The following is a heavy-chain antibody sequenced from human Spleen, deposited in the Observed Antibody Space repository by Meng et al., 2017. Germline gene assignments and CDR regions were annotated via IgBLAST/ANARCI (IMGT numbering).Heavy chain of an antibody. CDR1: GFTFSRYW. D-gene: IGHD3-16*01. Sequence: VQRLETVGGLGQPGATLIHSCAASGFTFSRYWMHWVRQAPGKGLVWVSRITNDGSSTIYADSVRGRFTISRDNAENTLYLQMNSLRAEDTAVYYCVRVNPDTWGFDYWGQGTLVTVSS. V-gene: IGHV3-74*02. J-gene: IGHJ4*02. CDR2: ITNDGSST. CDR3: VRVNPDTWGFDY.